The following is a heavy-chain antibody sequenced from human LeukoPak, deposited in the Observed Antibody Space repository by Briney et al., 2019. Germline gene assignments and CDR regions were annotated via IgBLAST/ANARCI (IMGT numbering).Heavy chain of an antibody. CDR2: ISSSGSTI. Sequence: PGGSLRLSCAASGFTFSDYYMSWIRQAPGKGLEWVSYISSSGSTIYYADSVKGRFTISRDNAKNSLYPQMNSLRAEDTAVYYCARSTSPLSVSGAFDIWGQGTMVTVSS. D-gene: IGHD3-10*01. CDR1: GFTFSDYY. CDR3: ARSTSPLSVSGAFDI. V-gene: IGHV3-11*01. J-gene: IGHJ3*02.